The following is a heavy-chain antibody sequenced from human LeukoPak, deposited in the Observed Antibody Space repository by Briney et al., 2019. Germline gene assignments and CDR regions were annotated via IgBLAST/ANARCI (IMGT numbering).Heavy chain of an antibody. J-gene: IGHJ6*02. CDR3: AKSLAAIAVTDCYYYGMDV. Sequence: GGSLRLSCAASGFTFSSYAMTWVRQAPGKGLEWVSVISFRGDSTYYADSVKGRFTISRDNSKNTLYLQMISLRAEDTAVYYCAKSLAAIAVTDCYYYGMDVWGQGTTVTVSS. CDR2: ISFRGDST. CDR1: GFTFSSYA. D-gene: IGHD6-19*01. V-gene: IGHV3-23*01.